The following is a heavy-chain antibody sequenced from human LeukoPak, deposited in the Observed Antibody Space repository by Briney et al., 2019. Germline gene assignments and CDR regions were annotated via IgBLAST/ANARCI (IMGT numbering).Heavy chain of an antibody. V-gene: IGHV3-30*02. CDR1: GFTFNNFG. J-gene: IGHJ4*02. CDR2: IGYEGVHK. D-gene: IGHD4-23*01. Sequence: GGSLRLSCAASGFTFNNFGMHWVRQAPGKGLEWVSFIGYEGVHKYYADSVKGRFTISKDNSKATLYLQMNSLRPEDTSVYYCAKDLHGGYSSDYWGQGTLVTVFS. CDR3: AKDLHGGYSSDY.